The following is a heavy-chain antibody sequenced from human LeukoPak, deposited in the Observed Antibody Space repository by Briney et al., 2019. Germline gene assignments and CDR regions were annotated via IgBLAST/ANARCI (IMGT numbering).Heavy chain of an antibody. J-gene: IGHJ4*02. D-gene: IGHD5-24*01. CDR1: GFTLSSYG. Sequence: GGSLRLSCAASGFTLSSYGMHWVRQAPGKGLEWVAVISYDGSNKYYADSVKGRFTISRDNSKNTLYLQMNSLRAEDTAVYYCAKELEMATIADAPLDYWGQGTLVTVSS. CDR3: AKELEMATIADAPLDY. V-gene: IGHV3-30*18. CDR2: ISYDGSNK.